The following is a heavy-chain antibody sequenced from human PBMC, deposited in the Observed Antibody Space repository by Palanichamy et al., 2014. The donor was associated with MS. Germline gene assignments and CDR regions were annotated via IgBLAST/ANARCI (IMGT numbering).Heavy chain of an antibody. CDR1: GFTLITIG. CDR2: IKSDGSEK. Sequence: VQLVESGGGLVQPGGSLRLSCAASGFTLITIGWAGSARLQGRGLEWMANIKSDGSEKYYVDSVKGRFTISRDNAKNSLYLQMNSLRGEDTAVYYCARDHQYGDYATNFDYWGQGTLLTVSS. J-gene: IGHJ4*02. CDR3: ARDHQYGDYATNFDY. D-gene: IGHD4-17*01. V-gene: IGHV3-7*01.